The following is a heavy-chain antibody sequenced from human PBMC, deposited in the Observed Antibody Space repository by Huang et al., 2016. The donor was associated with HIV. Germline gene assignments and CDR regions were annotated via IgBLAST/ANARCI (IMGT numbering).Heavy chain of an antibody. CDR2: IYSGGST. D-gene: IGHD3-10*01. Sequence: EVQLVETGGGLIQPGVSLRLSCAASGFTVSSNYMSWVRQAPGKGLEWVSVIYSGGSTYYADSVKGRFTISRDNSKNTLYLQMNSLRAEDTAVYYCARGMVRGVTLNWFDPWGQGTLVTVSS. CDR3: ARGMVRGVTLNWFDP. CDR1: GFTVSSNY. V-gene: IGHV3-53*02. J-gene: IGHJ5*02.